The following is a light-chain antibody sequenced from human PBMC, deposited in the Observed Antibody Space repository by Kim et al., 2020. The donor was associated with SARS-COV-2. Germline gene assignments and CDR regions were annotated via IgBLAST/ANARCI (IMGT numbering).Light chain of an antibody. V-gene: IGKV3-11*01. CDR1: QSVSSY. CDR2: DAS. CDR3: QQRSNWPPLT. Sequence: SAGERATLSCRASQSVSSYLAWYQQKPGQAPRLLVYDASNRATGIPARFSGSGSGTEFTLTISSLEPEDFAVYYCQQRSNWPPLTFGGGTKVDIK. J-gene: IGKJ4*01.